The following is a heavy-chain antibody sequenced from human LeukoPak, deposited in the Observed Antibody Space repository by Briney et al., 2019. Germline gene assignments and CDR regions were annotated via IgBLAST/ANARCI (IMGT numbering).Heavy chain of an antibody. V-gene: IGHV3-21*01. D-gene: IGHD6-6*01. CDR2: ISSSSSYI. CDR1: GFTFSTYA. Sequence: GGSLRLSCAASGFTFSTYAMNWVRQAPGKGLEWVSSISSSSSYIYYIESVKGRFPISRDNAKNSVFLQMNSLRAEDTAVYYCAKGIGTSSGVDYWGQGTLVTVSS. J-gene: IGHJ4*02. CDR3: AKGIGTSSGVDY.